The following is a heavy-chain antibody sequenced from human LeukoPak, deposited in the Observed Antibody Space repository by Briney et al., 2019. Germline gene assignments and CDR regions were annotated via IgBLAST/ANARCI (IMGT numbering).Heavy chain of an antibody. D-gene: IGHD2-15*01. CDR2: ISGSGGST. CDR1: GFTFSSYA. V-gene: IGHV3-23*01. J-gene: IGHJ6*02. CDR3: AKRIENYYYYCGMDV. Sequence: GGSLRLSCAASGFTFSSYAMSWVRQAPGKGLEWVSAISGSGGSTYYADSVKGRFTISRDNSKNTLYLQMNSLRAEDTAVYYCAKRIENYYYYCGMDVWGQGTTVTVSS.